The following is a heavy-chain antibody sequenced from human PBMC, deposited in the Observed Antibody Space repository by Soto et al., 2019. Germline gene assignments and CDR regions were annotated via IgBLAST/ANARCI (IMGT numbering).Heavy chain of an antibody. CDR3: AKDQYYYDSSGYFRGFYGMDV. V-gene: IGHV3-30*18. D-gene: IGHD3-22*01. CDR1: GFTFSSYG. CDR2: ISYDGSNK. J-gene: IGHJ6*02. Sequence: PGGSLRLSCAASGFTFSSYGMHWVRQAPGKGLEWVAVISYDGSNKYYADSVKGRFTISRDNSKNTLYLQMNSLRAEDTAVYYCAKDQYYYDSSGYFRGFYGMDVSGQGTTVTVSS.